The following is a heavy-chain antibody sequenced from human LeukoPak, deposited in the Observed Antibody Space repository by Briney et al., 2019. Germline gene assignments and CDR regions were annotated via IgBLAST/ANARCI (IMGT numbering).Heavy chain of an antibody. D-gene: IGHD4-17*01. CDR1: EFTFSSYG. CDR2: ISYDGSNK. Sequence: GGSLRLSCGASEFTFSSYGMHWVRQAPGKGLEWVAVISYDGSNKYYADSVKGRFTISRDNSKNTLYLQMNSLRAEDTAVYYCAKESGIRSYGAYFPHWGQGTLVTVSS. J-gene: IGHJ1*01. V-gene: IGHV3-30*18. CDR3: AKESGIRSYGAYFPH.